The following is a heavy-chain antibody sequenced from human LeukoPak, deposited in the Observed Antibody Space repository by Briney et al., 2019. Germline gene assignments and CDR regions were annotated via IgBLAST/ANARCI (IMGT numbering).Heavy chain of an antibody. CDR2: ISYSGST. V-gene: IGHV4-59*08. CDR1: GGSISGYY. D-gene: IGHD2-8*01. CDR3: ARSVKGAYYYYMDV. J-gene: IGHJ6*03. Sequence: PSETLSLTCTVSGGSISGYYWSWIRQPPGKGLEWIGYISYSGSTNYNPSLKSRVTISVDTSKNQFSLKLSSVTAADTAVYYCARSVKGAYYYYMDVWGKGTTVTVSS.